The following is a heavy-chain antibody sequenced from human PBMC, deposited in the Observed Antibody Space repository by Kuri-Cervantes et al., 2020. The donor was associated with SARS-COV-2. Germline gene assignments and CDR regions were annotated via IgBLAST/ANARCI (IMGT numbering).Heavy chain of an antibody. Sequence: ESLKISCAASGFTVSSNYMSWIRQPAGKGLEWIGRIYTSGSTNYNPSLKSRVTMSVDTSKNQFSLKLSSVTAADTAVYYCARGVVITSYYYYMDVWGKGTTVTVSS. CDR1: GFTVSSNY. V-gene: IGHV4-4*07. J-gene: IGHJ6*03. CDR2: IYTSGST. CDR3: ARGVVITSYYYYMDV. D-gene: IGHD3-3*01.